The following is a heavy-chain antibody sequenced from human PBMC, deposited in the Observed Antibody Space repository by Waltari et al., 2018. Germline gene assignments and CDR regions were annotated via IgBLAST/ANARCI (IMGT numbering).Heavy chain of an antibody. Sequence: QVQLQQWGAGLLKPTETLSLTCAVYGGSFSGYYWSWIRQPPGKGLEWIGEINHSGSTNSNPSLKSRVTISVDTSKNQFSLKLSSVTAADTTVYYCARAQTRIAAAGIWGQGTLVTVSS. CDR2: INHSGST. J-gene: IGHJ4*02. D-gene: IGHD6-13*01. CDR1: GGSFSGYY. V-gene: IGHV4-34*01. CDR3: ARAQTRIAAAGI.